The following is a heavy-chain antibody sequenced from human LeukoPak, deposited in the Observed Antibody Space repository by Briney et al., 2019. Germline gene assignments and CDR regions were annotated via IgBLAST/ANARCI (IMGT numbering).Heavy chain of an antibody. CDR1: GYTFTSYG. CDR3: ARDRVIDIVVVPAAIRKGYDP. V-gene: IGHV1-18*01. CDR2: ISAYNGNT. D-gene: IGHD2-2*02. Sequence: EASVKVSCKASGYTFTSYGISWVRQAPGQGLEWMGWISAYNGNTNYAQKLQGRVTMTTDTPTSTAYMELRSLRSDDTAVYYCARDRVIDIVVVPAAIRKGYDPWGQGTLVTVSS. J-gene: IGHJ5*02.